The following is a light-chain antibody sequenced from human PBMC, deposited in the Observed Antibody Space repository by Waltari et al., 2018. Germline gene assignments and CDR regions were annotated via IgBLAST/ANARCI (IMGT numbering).Light chain of an antibody. Sequence: DFVMTQSPDSLAVSLGERATINCKSSQSLLYSSNNKNYLAWFQQNPGQPPKLLIYWASTRESGVPDRFSGSGSGTDFTLTINSLQAEDVAVYYCQQYYSPVTFGRGTRVEIK. CDR3: QQYYSPVT. CDR1: QSLLYSSNNKNY. CDR2: WAS. J-gene: IGKJ1*01. V-gene: IGKV4-1*01.